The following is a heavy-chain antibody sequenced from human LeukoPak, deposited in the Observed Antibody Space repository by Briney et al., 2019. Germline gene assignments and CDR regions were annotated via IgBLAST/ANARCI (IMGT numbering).Heavy chain of an antibody. Sequence: SETLSLTCTVSGGSITNYYWSWIRQPAGKQLEWIGRMYSSGSTHYSPSLKSRVTMSVDTSKNKFSLKLSSVTAADTAVYYCARDVGGGWFGFDYWGQGILVTVSS. CDR1: GGSITNYY. CDR2: MYSSGST. D-gene: IGHD6-19*01. J-gene: IGHJ4*02. V-gene: IGHV4-4*07. CDR3: ARDVGGGWFGFDY.